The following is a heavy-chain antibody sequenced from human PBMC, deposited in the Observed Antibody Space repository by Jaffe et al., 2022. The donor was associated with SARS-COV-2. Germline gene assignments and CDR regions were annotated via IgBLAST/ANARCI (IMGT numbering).Heavy chain of an antibody. CDR1: GFSFGAHW. Sequence: EVRLVESGGGLVQPGGSLRLSCEASGFSFGAHWMTWVRQTPRKGLEWVANINQYGSEKYYVDSVKGRFTISRDDAKNLVFLQMNSLSAEDSGLYFCARVEFCSSGNCYSEAFDYWGLGTQVTVSS. D-gene: IGHD2-21*01. J-gene: IGHJ4*02. V-gene: IGHV3-7*01. CDR2: INQYGSEK. CDR3: ARVEFCSSGNCYSEAFDY.